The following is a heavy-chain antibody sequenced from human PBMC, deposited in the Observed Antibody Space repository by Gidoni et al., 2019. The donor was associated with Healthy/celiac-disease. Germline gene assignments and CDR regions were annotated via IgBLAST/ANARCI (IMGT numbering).Heavy chain of an antibody. J-gene: IGHJ4*02. V-gene: IGHV4-34*01. D-gene: IGHD4-17*01. CDR3: ARGEDYGDYYY. Sequence: QVQLQQWGAGLLKPSEPLSLTCAVYGGSFSGYYWSWIRQPPGKGLEWIGEINHSGSTNYNPSLKSRVTISVDTSKNQFSLKLSSVTAADTAVYYCARGEDYGDYYYWGQGTLVTVSS. CDR2: INHSGST. CDR1: GGSFSGYY.